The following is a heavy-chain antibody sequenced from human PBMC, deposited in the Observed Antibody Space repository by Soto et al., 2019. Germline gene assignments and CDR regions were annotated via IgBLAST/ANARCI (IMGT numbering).Heavy chain of an antibody. CDR1: GFTFDDYA. CDR3: AKENEVLRYFDWSPFDY. J-gene: IGHJ4*02. D-gene: IGHD3-9*01. V-gene: IGHV3-9*01. Sequence: PGGSLRLSCAASGFTFDDYAMHWVRQAPGKGLEWVSGISWNSGSIGYADSVKGRFTISRDNAKNSLYLQMNSLRAEDTALYYCAKENEVLRYFDWSPFDYWGQGT. CDR2: ISWNSGSI.